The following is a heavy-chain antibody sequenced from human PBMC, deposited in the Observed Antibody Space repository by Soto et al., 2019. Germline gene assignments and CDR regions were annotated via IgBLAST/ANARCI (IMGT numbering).Heavy chain of an antibody. CDR3: ARDFPGRDYYDSSGYYEGGLDY. J-gene: IGHJ4*02. V-gene: IGHV3-33*01. CDR2: IWYDGSNK. CDR1: GFTFSSYG. Sequence: PGGSLRLSCAASGFTFSSYGMHWVRQAPGKGLEWVAVIWYDGSNKYYADSVKGRFTISRDNSKNTLYLQMNSLRAEDTAVYYCARDFPGRDYYDSSGYYEGGLDYWGQGTLVTAPQ. D-gene: IGHD3-22*01.